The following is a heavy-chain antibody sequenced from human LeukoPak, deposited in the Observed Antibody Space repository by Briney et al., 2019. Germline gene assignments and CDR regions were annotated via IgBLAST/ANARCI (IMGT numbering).Heavy chain of an antibody. J-gene: IGHJ5*02. CDR3: ARAGYGSGIPNWFDP. D-gene: IGHD3-10*01. V-gene: IGHV3-23*01. Sequence: GGSLRLSCAASGFNFRSYAMSWVRQAPGKGLEWVSAIRGGGDNTYYADSVKGRFTISRDNSKNTLFLQMNSLTAGDTAVYYCARAGYGSGIPNWFDPWGQGTLVTVSS. CDR2: IRGGGDNT. CDR1: GFNFRSYA.